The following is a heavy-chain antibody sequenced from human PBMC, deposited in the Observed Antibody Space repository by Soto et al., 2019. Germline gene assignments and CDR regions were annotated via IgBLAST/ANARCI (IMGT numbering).Heavy chain of an antibody. CDR3: ARDPGGTTVAFGMDV. CDR2: IINILGTA. Sequence: QVQLVQSGAEVKKPGSSVKVSCKASGGTFSSYAISWVRQAPGQGLEWMGGIINILGTANYAQKFQGRVTITADESTSTAYMELTSLRSEDTAVYCCARDPGGTTVAFGMDVWGPGTTVTVSS. V-gene: IGHV1-69*01. J-gene: IGHJ6*02. D-gene: IGHD4-17*01. CDR1: GGTFSSYA.